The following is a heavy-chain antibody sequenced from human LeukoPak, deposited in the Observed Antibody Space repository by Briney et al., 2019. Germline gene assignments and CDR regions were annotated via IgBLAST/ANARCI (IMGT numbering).Heavy chain of an antibody. CDR1: GGTFSSYA. CDR2: IIPILGIA. D-gene: IGHD4-17*01. J-gene: IGHJ4*02. CDR3: ARERRFTTVTTNPDY. V-gene: IGHV1-69*04. Sequence: SVKVSCTASGGTFSSYAISWVRQAPGQGLEWMGRIIPILGIANYAQKFQGRVTITADKSTSTAHMELSSLRSEDTAVYYCARERRFTTVTTNPDYWGQGTLVTVSS.